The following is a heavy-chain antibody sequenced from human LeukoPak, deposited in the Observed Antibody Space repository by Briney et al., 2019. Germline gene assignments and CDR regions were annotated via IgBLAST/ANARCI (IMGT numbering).Heavy chain of an antibody. V-gene: IGHV3-30*18. J-gene: IGHJ4*02. CDR2: ISYDGNHK. Sequence: GGSLRLSCAAFGFTFSSGMHWVRQAPGKGLEWVAVISYDGNHKYYGDSVKGRFTISRGNSRNTLYLQMDSLKTEDTAVYYCAKGELHFNTCSFDYWGQGTLVTVSS. CDR1: GFTFSSG. CDR3: AKGELHFNTCSFDY. D-gene: IGHD1-26*01.